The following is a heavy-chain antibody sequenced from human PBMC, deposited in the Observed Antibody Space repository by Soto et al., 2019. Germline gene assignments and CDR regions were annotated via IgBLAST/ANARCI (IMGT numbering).Heavy chain of an antibody. J-gene: IGHJ6*02. CDR1: GYTFTGYY. D-gene: IGHD2-2*01. V-gene: IGHV1-2*02. CDR2: INPNSGGT. Sequence: SVKVSCKASGYTFTGYYMHWVRQAPVQGLEWMGWINPNSGGTNYAQKFQGRVTMTRDTSISTAYMELSRLRSDDTAVYYCASPGCSSTSCPGYYYYYGMDVWGQGTTVTVS. CDR3: ASPGCSSTSCPGYYYYYGMDV.